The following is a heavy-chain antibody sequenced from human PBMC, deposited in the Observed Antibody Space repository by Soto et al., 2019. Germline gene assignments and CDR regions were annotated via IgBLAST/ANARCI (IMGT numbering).Heavy chain of an antibody. CDR1: GGSISNSSYY. CDR3: ARLSVATIRRCFDY. Sequence: PSETLSLTCTVSGGSISNSSYYWGWIRQPPGKGLEWIGSIYYSGSTYYNPSLKSRVTISVDTSKNQFSLKLSSVTAADTAVYYCARLSVATIRRCFDYWGQGTLVTVSS. J-gene: IGHJ4*02. D-gene: IGHD5-12*01. CDR2: IYYSGST. V-gene: IGHV4-39*01.